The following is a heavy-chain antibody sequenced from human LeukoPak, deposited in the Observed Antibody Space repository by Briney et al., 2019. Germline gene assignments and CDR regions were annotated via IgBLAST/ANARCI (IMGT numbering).Heavy chain of an antibody. D-gene: IGHD3-9*01. V-gene: IGHV1-18*01. J-gene: IGHJ4*02. CDR1: GYTFTSYG. CDR3: ARDVYDILTGYIPFDY. CDR2: ISAYNGNT. Sequence: ASVKVSCKASGYTFTSYGISWVRQAPGQGLEWMGWISAYNGNTNYAQKLQGRVTMTTDTSTSTAYMELRSLRSDDTAVYYCARDVYDILTGYIPFDYWGQGTLVTVSS.